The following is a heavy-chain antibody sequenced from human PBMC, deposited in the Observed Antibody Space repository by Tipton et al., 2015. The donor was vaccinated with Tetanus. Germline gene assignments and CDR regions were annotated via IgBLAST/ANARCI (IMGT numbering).Heavy chain of an antibody. V-gene: IGHV4-59*01. J-gene: IGHJ6*02. CDR3: ARNLADYNGGGMDV. Sequence: GLVKPSETLSLTCSVSGGSITPYYWTWIRQPPGKGLEWIGYIFYGGATNYNPSLGSRLTISVDTSKNQFSLKLTSVTAADTAVYFCARNLADYNGGGMDVWGPGTTVTVSS. D-gene: IGHD5-12*01. CDR1: GGSITPYY. CDR2: IFYGGAT.